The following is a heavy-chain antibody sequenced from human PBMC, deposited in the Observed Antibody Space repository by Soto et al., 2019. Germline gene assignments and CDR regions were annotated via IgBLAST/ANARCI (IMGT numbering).Heavy chain of an antibody. J-gene: IGHJ4*02. V-gene: IGHV1-69*06. CDR1: GGTFSNYA. Sequence: QVQLVQSGAEVKKPGSSVKVSCKASGGTFSNYAINWVRQAPGQGLEWMGGIIPLFGTPNYAQKFQGRVEFTAHKSTSTAYMELRSLRSDDTAVYYCARGWETVETTNPFAYWGQGTLVTVS. D-gene: IGHD1-26*01. CDR2: IIPLFGTP. CDR3: ARGWETVETTNPFAY.